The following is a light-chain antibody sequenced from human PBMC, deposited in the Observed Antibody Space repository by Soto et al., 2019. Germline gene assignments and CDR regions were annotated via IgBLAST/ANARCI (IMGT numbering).Light chain of an antibody. CDR3: QSFDNSLTAWV. Sequence: QSVLTQPPSMSGAPGQRVTISCTGGSSNIGAGYDSHWYQHLPGEVPKLLIFAYTNRPSGVPDRFSGSKSGTSASLAITGLQAEDEGDYYCQSFDNSLTAWVFGGGTKLTVL. V-gene: IGLV1-40*01. CDR1: SSNIGAGYD. CDR2: AYT. J-gene: IGLJ3*02.